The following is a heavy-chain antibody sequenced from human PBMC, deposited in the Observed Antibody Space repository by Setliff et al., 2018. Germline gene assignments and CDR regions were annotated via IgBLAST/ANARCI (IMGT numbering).Heavy chain of an antibody. Sequence: SETLSLTCSVSGDSIGRGGYYWSWIRQQPGKGLEWIASIYYSGSTYYNPSLQSRVTVSLDSSKNHFSLELTSVTAADTAEYFCARSRTTAVKGGVFAVWGRGTLVTVSS. J-gene: IGHJ2*01. V-gene: IGHV4-31*02. D-gene: IGHD6-19*01. CDR2: IYYSGST. CDR1: GDSIGRGGYY. CDR3: ARSRTTAVKGGVFAV.